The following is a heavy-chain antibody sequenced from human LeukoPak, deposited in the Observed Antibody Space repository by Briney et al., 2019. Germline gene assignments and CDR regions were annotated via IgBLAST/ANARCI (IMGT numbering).Heavy chain of an antibody. J-gene: IGHJ4*02. CDR2: IYTSGST. Sequence: SETLSLTCTVSGGSISSGSYYWSWIRQPAGKGLEWIGRIYTSGSTNYNPSLKSRVTISVDTSKNQFSLKLSSVTAADTAVYYCAREDGGSYYPYYFDYWGQGTLVTVSS. D-gene: IGHD1-26*01. CDR1: GGSISSGSYY. V-gene: IGHV4-61*02. CDR3: AREDGGSYYPYYFDY.